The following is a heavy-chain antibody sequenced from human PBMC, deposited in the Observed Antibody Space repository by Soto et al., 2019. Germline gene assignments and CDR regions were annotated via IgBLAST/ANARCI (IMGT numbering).Heavy chain of an antibody. Sequence: QVQLVQSGAEVKKPGSSVKVSCKASGGTFSSYAISWVRQAPGQGLEWMGGIIPIFGTANYAQKFQGRVTITADESTSTAYMELSSLRSEDTAVYYCARDVPAARRNYYGMDVWGQGSTVTVSS. D-gene: IGHD6-6*01. CDR3: ARDVPAARRNYYGMDV. J-gene: IGHJ6*02. CDR1: GGTFSSYA. V-gene: IGHV1-69*01. CDR2: IIPIFGTA.